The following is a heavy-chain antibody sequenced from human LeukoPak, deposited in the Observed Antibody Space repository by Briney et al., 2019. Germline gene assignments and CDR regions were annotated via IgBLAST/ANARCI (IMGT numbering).Heavy chain of an antibody. CDR1: GGSFSGYY. Sequence: SETLSLTCAVYGGSFSGYYWSWIRQPPGKGLEWIGEINRSGSTNYNPSLKSRVTISVDTSKNQFSLKLSSVTAADTAVYYCARTAVTTDYYYDYGMDVWGKGTTVTVSS. V-gene: IGHV4-34*01. CDR3: ARTAVTTDYYYDYGMDV. D-gene: IGHD4-17*01. J-gene: IGHJ6*04. CDR2: INRSGST.